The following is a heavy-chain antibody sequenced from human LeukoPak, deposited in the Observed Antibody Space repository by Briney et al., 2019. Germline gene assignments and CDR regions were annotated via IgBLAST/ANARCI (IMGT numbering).Heavy chain of an antibody. J-gene: IGHJ6*03. CDR1: GGSVSSYY. V-gene: IGHV4-59*02. CDR3: ARVYTGSSWDYYYYMDV. D-gene: IGHD6-13*01. Sequence: SETLSLTCTVSGGSVSSYYWSWIRQPPGKGLEWIGYMYYSGSTNYNPSLKSRVTISIDTSKNQFSLKLNSVTAADTAVYYCARVYTGSSWDYYYYMDVWGKGTTVTVSS. CDR2: MYYSGST.